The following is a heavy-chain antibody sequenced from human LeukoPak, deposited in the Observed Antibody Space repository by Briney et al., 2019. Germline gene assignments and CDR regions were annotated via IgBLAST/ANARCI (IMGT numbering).Heavy chain of an antibody. V-gene: IGHV3-15*01. CDR3: TTDLGITLIRGVIVY. D-gene: IGHD3-10*01. CDR2: IKSGADGETR. Sequence: GGSLRLSCGASGFSFTNAWMTWVRQAPGKWLEWVGRIKSGADGETRDYAAPVKGRFTMSRDDSKATLDLQMNYLEAEDTAVYYCTTDLGITLIRGVIVYWGQGTLVTVTS. CDR1: GFSFTNAW. J-gene: IGHJ4*02.